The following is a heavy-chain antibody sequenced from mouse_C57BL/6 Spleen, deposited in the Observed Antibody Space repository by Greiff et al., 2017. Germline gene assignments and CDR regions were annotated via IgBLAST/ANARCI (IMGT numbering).Heavy chain of an antibody. CDR2: IWSGGST. CDR1: GFSLTSYG. V-gene: IGHV2-4*01. CDR3: AIGSNYVGYAMDY. D-gene: IGHD2-5*01. Sequence: QVQLKESGPGLVQPSQSLSITCTASGFSLTSYGVHWVRQPPGKGLEWLGVIWSGGSTDYNAAFISRLNISKDNSKSQVFFKMNSLQADDTAIYYCAIGSNYVGYAMDYWGQGTSVTVSS. J-gene: IGHJ4*01.